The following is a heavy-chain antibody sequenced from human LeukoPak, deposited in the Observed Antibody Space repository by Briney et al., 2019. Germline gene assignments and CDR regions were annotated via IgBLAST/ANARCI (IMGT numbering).Heavy chain of an antibody. CDR3: ARPLRSGTNTVVGYYYGMDV. CDR1: GGTFSSYA. J-gene: IGHJ6*04. CDR2: IIPIFGTA. D-gene: IGHD1-14*01. Sequence: GASVKVPCKASGGTFSSYAISWVRQAPGQGLEWMGGIIPIFGTANYAQKFQGRVTITADESTSTAYMELSSLRSEDTAVYYCARPLRSGTNTVVGYYYGMDVWGKGTTVTVSS. V-gene: IGHV1-69*13.